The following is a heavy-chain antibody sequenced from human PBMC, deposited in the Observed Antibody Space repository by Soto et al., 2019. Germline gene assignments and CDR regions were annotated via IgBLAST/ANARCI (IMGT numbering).Heavy chain of an antibody. CDR1: GFTFSSHA. V-gene: IGHV3-23*01. Sequence: GGSLRLSCAASGFTFSSHAMNWVRQAPGKGLEWASSISGGGGGTYYADSVKGRFTISRDNSKDTLYLQMNSLRAEDTASYYCAGGPGPFYYYYMDVWGKGTPVTVSS. J-gene: IGHJ6*03. CDR2: ISGGGGGT. CDR3: AGGPGPFYYYYMDV.